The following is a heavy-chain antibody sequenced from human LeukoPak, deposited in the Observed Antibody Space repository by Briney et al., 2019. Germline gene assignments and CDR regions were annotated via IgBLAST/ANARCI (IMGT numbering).Heavy chain of an antibody. J-gene: IGHJ4*02. CDR2: IYSSGST. Sequence: PSETLSLTCTVPGGSISSRSYYCGWIRQPPGKGLEWIGSIYSSGSTYYNPSLKSRVTLSVDTSKNQFSLKLSSVPPADTAVYFCARYYCSGGSCYSNAFDYWGQGTLVTVSS. CDR1: GGSISSRSYY. D-gene: IGHD2-15*01. V-gene: IGHV4-39*01. CDR3: ARYYCSGGSCYSNAFDY.